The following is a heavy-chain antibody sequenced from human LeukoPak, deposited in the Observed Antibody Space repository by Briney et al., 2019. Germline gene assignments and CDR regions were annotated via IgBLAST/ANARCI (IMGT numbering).Heavy chain of an antibody. J-gene: IGHJ6*03. Sequence: GGSLRLSCAASGFTFSDYYMSWIRQAPGKGLEWVSYISSSGSTIYYADSVKGRFTISRDNAKDSLYLQMNSLRAEDTAVYYCARVAGTAGFFYYYYYYMDVWGKGTTVTISS. CDR3: ARVAGTAGFFYYYYYYMDV. CDR1: GFTFSDYY. CDR2: ISSSGSTI. D-gene: IGHD6-19*01. V-gene: IGHV3-11*01.